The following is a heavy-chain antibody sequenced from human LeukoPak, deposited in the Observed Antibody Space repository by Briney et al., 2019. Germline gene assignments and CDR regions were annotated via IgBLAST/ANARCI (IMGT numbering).Heavy chain of an antibody. Sequence: GGSLRLSCAASGFTLSECWMTWVRQAPGKGLEWVANIKGDGSRTYYADSVKGRFIISRDNAKNSVYLQMNSLRADDTAVYYCVSRLVPGLSWGQGILVIVSS. J-gene: IGHJ4*02. D-gene: IGHD3-16*01. CDR1: GFTLSECW. CDR3: VSRLVPGLS. V-gene: IGHV3-7*01. CDR2: IKGDGSRT.